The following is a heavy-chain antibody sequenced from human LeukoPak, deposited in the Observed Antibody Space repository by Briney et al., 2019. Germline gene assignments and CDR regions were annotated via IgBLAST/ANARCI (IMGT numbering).Heavy chain of an antibody. CDR2: IYSGGST. Sequence: GGSLRLSCAASGFTFSSYSMNWVRQAPGKGLEWVSVIYSGGSTYYADSVKGRFTIPRDNAKNSLYLQMNSLRAEDTAVYYCAELGITMIGGVWGKGTTVTISS. V-gene: IGHV3-66*01. D-gene: IGHD3-10*02. J-gene: IGHJ6*04. CDR3: AELGITMIGGV. CDR1: GFTFSSYS.